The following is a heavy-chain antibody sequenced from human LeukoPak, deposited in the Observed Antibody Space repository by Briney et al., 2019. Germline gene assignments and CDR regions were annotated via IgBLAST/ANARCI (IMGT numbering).Heavy chain of an antibody. Sequence: ASVKVSCKASGYTFTSYSMHWVRQAPGQRLEWMGWINAGNGNTKFSQKFQGRVTITRDTSASTAYMELRSLRSDDTAVYYCASPGIAVAGYPLGYFQHWGQGTLVTVSS. D-gene: IGHD6-19*01. CDR2: INAGNGNT. J-gene: IGHJ1*01. V-gene: IGHV1-3*01. CDR3: ASPGIAVAGYPLGYFQH. CDR1: GYTFTSYS.